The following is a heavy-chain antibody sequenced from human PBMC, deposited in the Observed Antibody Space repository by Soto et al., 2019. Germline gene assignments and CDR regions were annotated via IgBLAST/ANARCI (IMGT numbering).Heavy chain of an antibody. V-gene: IGHV1-8*02. Sequence: ASVKVSCKASGYTFTTYDINWVRQAAGQGLVWMGWMNPNSGNTGYAQKFQDRVTMTRDTSISTAYMELSDLRSEDMAVYYCARGQYFSDSSGYDDYWGQGTQVTVSS. J-gene: IGHJ4*02. CDR1: GYTFTTYD. CDR2: MNPNSGNT. D-gene: IGHD3-22*01. CDR3: ARGQYFSDSSGYDDY.